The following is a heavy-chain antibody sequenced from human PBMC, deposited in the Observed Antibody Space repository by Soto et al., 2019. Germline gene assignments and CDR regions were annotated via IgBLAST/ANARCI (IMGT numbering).Heavy chain of an antibody. CDR1: GGSISSNY. CDR2: VYNSGST. J-gene: IGHJ4*02. D-gene: IGHD6-13*01. CDR3: ARYRREAVAGYTLDN. Sequence: PSETLALTCTVSGGSISSNYWTWIRQPPGKGLEWIGYVYNSGSTNYNPSLKSRVTISEDTSKSQFSLKVNSMTAADTAVYYCARYRREAVAGYTLDNWGQGILVTVSS. V-gene: IGHV4-59*01.